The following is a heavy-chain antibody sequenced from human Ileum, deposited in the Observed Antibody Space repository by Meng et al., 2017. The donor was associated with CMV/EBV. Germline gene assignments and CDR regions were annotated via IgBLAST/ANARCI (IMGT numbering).Heavy chain of an antibody. CDR2: ISTYNGDR. J-gene: IGHJ4*02. CDR3: AREMGLQAKIDY. Sequence: ASVKVSCKTSGYTFTGYGISWVRQAPGQGLEWMGWISTYNGDRNYVQKFQGRVSMTTDTSTSTAYMELRSLKSDDTAVYYCAREMGLQAKIDYWGQGTLVTVSS. D-gene: IGHD5-24*01. CDR1: GYTFTGYG. V-gene: IGHV1-18*04.